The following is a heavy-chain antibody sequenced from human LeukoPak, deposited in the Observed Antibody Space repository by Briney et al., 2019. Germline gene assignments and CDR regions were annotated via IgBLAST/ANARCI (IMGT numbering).Heavy chain of an antibody. V-gene: IGHV5-10-1*01. CDR1: EYSFISYW. D-gene: IGHD4-11*01. J-gene: IGHJ6*02. CDR3: ARVVRDYSYYYYYGMDV. Sequence: GESLKISCKGPEYSFISYWISWVRQMPGKGLEWMERIDPSDSYTNYSPSFQGHVTISADKFICTAYLQWSSLKASDTAMYYCARVVRDYSYYYYYGMDVWGQGTTVTVSS. CDR2: IDPSDSYT.